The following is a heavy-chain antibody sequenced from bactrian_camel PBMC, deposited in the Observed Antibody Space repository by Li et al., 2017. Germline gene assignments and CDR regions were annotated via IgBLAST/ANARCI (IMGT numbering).Heavy chain of an antibody. CDR1: GYTVSGLY. CDR2: IGTAQGIT. Sequence: VQLVESGGNSVQAGGSLRLSCEVSGYTVSGLYMAWFRQAPGKAREGVATIGTAQGITRYSDSGKGRFAISRDNAKNTLYLQMNSLKPEDTAMYYCAYAWTRLGPSCGDKRWSDFDYWGQGTQVTVS. J-gene: IGHJ6*01. D-gene: IGHD1*01. CDR3: AYAWTRLGPSCGDKRWSDFDY. V-gene: IGHV3S42*01.